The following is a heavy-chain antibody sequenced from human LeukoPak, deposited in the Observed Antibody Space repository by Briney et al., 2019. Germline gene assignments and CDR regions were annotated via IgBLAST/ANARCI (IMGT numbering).Heavy chain of an antibody. CDR3: AKAGSYGGWNWFDP. J-gene: IGHJ5*02. Sequence: GGSLGLSCATSGFTFSNYAMSWVRQAPGKGLEWVSAISGSGGSTYYADSVKGRFTISRDNSKNTLYLQMNSLRAEDTAVYYCAKAGSYGGWNWFDPWGQGTLVTVSS. V-gene: IGHV3-23*01. CDR1: GFTFSNYA. D-gene: IGHD5-18*01. CDR2: ISGSGGST.